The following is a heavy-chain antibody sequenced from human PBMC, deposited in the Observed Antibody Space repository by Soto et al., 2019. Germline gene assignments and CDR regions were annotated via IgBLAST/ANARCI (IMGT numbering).Heavy chain of an antibody. V-gene: IGHV5-51*01. CDR2: IYPGDSDT. D-gene: IGHD3-22*01. J-gene: IGHJ3*02. CDR3: ARHHDSSGYTNAFDI. Sequence: PGESLKISCTGSGYSFSTYWIAWVRQMPGKGLEWMGIIYPGDSDTRYSPSFQGQVTISADTSTKTAYLQWSSLKASDTAMYYCARHHDSSGYTNAFDIWGQGTMVTVSS. CDR1: GYSFSTYW.